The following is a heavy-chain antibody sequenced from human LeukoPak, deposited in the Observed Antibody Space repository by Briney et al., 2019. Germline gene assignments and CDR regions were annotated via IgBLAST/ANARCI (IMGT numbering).Heavy chain of an antibody. D-gene: IGHD3-22*01. CDR2: INTNTGNP. V-gene: IGHV7-4-1*02. CDR3: AREGYPYYYDSSGYYY. CDR1: GYTFTSYA. Sequence: ASVTVSFTASGYTFTSYAMNWVRQAPRQGLEWMGWINTNTGNPTYAQGFTGRFVFSLDTSVSTAYLQISSLKAEDTAVYYCAREGYPYYYDSSGYYYWGQGTLVTVSS. J-gene: IGHJ4*02.